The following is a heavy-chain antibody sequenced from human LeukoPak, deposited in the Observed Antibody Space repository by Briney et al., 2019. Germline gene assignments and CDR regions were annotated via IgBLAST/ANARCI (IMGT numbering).Heavy chain of an antibody. Sequence: PSQTLSLTCTVSGGSISSGSYYWSWIRQPAGKGLEWIRRIYTSGSTNYNPSLKSRVTISVDTPKNQFSLKLSSVTAADTAVYYCARSTAGTFDFDYWGQGTLVTVSS. CDR2: IYTSGST. J-gene: IGHJ4*02. V-gene: IGHV4-61*02. CDR3: ARSTAGTFDFDY. CDR1: GGSISSGSYY. D-gene: IGHD6-19*01.